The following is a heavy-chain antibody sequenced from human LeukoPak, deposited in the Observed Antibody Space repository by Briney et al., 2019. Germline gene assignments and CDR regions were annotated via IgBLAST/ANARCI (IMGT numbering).Heavy chain of an antibody. CDR2: IYYSGST. D-gene: IGHD3-22*01. V-gene: IGHV4-59*11. Sequence: SETLSLTCTVSGGSISSHYWSWIRQPPGKGLEWIGYIYYSGSTNYNPSIKSRVTISVDTSKNQFSLKLSSVTAADTAVYYCARADWGSGYYHRPFDYWGQGTLVTVSS. J-gene: IGHJ4*02. CDR1: GGSISSHY. CDR3: ARADWGSGYYHRPFDY.